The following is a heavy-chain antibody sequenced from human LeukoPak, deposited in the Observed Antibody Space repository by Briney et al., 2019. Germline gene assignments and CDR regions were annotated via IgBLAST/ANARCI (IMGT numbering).Heavy chain of an antibody. V-gene: IGHV4-59*01. CDR1: GGSINSDY. D-gene: IGHD3-10*01. CDR3: ARVKATRIRGVLISDYLDY. Sequence: PSETLSLTCTVSGGSINSDYWTWIRQPPGKGLEWIGHIYHTGNTGSYNPSLKSRITISVDTSKNQFSLNLSSATAADTAVYYCARVKATRIRGVLISDYLDYWGQGTLVTVSS. CDR2: IYHTGNT. J-gene: IGHJ4*02.